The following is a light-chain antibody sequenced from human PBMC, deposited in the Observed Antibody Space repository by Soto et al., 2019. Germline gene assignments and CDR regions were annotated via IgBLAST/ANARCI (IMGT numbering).Light chain of an antibody. J-gene: IGKJ3*01. V-gene: IGKV3-11*01. CDR1: QSVDTY. Sequence: EVVLTQSPATLSLSPGERATLSCRASQSVDTYLAWYQQKPGQPPRLLIYDASNRATGIPARFSGSGSGTHFTLTITTLEPEAFAVYYCQQRSNWPPWTFGPGTKV. CDR2: DAS. CDR3: QQRSNWPPWT.